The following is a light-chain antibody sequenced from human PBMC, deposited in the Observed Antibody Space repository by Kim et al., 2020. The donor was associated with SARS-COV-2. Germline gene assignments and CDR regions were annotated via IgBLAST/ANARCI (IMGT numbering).Light chain of an antibody. Sequence: QSITISCTGSSSDVRSYNLVSWYQQHPGKAPKLMIYEGSKRPSGVSNRFSGSKSGNTASLTISGLQAEDEADYYCCSYAGSSTFFVFGAGTKVTVL. J-gene: IGLJ1*01. CDR3: CSYAGSSTFFV. CDR2: EGS. CDR1: SSDVRSYNL. V-gene: IGLV2-23*03.